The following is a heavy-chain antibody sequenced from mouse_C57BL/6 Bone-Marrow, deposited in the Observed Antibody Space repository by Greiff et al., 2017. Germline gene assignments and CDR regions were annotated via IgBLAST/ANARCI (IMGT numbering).Heavy chain of an antibody. V-gene: IGHV5-9-1*02. CDR3: TRDQEKLGKDY. J-gene: IGHJ2*01. CDR1: GFTFSSYA. D-gene: IGHD4-1*01. Sequence: EVMLVESGEGLVKPGGSLKLSCAASGFTFSSYAMSWVRQTPEKRLEWVAYISSGGDYIYYSDTVKGRFTISRDNDRNTLYLQMSSMKSKDTAMYYCTRDQEKLGKDYWGQGTTLTVSS. CDR2: ISSGGDYI.